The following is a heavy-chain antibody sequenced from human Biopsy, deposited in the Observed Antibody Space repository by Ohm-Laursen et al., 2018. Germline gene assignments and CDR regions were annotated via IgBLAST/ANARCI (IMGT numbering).Heavy chain of an antibody. J-gene: IGHJ1*01. Sequence: SETLSLTWPVSGGSFTGHYWTWIRQPPGKGLEWIGHISHTGYTSYKSSLKSRVTISLDTSRKHFSLRLTSLAAADTAVYYCARGSNEYGGLYFPHWGQRTLVTVSS. CDR3: ARGSNEYGGLYFPH. CDR2: ISHTGYT. CDR1: GGSFTGHY. V-gene: IGHV4-59*11. D-gene: IGHD4-23*01.